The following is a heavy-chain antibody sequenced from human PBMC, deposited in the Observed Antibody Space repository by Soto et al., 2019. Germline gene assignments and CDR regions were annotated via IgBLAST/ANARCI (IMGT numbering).Heavy chain of an antibody. V-gene: IGHV5-51*01. CDR3: ARNFCSGGSCYSDYYYYMDV. Sequence: SCKGSGYSFTSYWIGWVRQMPRKGLEWMGIIYPGDSDTRYSPSFQGQVTISADKSISTAYLQWSSLKASDTAMYYCARNFCSGGSCYSDYYYYMDVWGKGTTVTVSS. CDR1: GYSFTSYW. CDR2: IYPGDSDT. J-gene: IGHJ6*03. D-gene: IGHD2-15*01.